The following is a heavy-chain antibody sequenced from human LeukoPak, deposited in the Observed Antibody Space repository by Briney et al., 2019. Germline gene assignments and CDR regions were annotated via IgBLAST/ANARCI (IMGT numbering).Heavy chain of an antibody. CDR2: ISVSGVST. Sequence: GSLRLSCAASGFTFSNYAMSWVRQAPGKGLEWVSAISVSGVSTYYADSVKGRFTISRDNSKNTLYLQMNSLRAEDTAVYYCARMLVPAAIAVSYFDYWGQGTLVTVSS. J-gene: IGHJ4*02. D-gene: IGHD2-2*01. CDR3: ARMLVPAAIAVSYFDY. V-gene: IGHV3-23*01. CDR1: GFTFSNYA.